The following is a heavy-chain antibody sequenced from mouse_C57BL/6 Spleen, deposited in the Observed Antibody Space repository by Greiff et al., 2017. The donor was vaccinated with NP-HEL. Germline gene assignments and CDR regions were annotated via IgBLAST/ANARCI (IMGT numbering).Heavy chain of an antibody. J-gene: IGHJ4*01. D-gene: IGHD1-1*01. CDR1: GYSITSGYY. CDR3: ARIYYGSSYEVYYAMDY. V-gene: IGHV3-6*01. Sequence: DVKLQESGPGLVKPSQSLSLTCSVTGYSITSGYYWNWIRQFPGNKLEWMGYISYDGSNNYNPSLKNRISITRDTSKNQFFLKLNSVTTEDTATYYGARIYYGSSYEVYYAMDYWGQGTSVTVSS. CDR2: ISYDGSN.